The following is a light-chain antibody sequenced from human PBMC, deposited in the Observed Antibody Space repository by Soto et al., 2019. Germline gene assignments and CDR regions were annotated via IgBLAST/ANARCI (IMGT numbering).Light chain of an antibody. CDR3: ASWDDSLDVYV. J-gene: IGLJ1*01. Sequence: SLLAQPPSPSGTPGQRVTGSFSGSSSNVGINVVNWYQHLPGTAPKLLIYSDNQRPSGVPDRFSGSKSGTSASLAISGLQSEDEAEYYCASWDDSLDVYVFGSGTKVTVL. CDR2: SDN. CDR1: SSNVGINV. V-gene: IGLV1-44*01.